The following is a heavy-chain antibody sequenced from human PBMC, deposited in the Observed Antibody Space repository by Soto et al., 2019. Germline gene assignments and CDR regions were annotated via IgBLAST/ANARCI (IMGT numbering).Heavy chain of an antibody. V-gene: IGHV1-18*01. J-gene: IGHJ4*02. D-gene: IGHD6-13*01. CDR2: ISAYNGNT. CDR1: GYTFTNYG. Sequence: QVKLVQSGAEVKKPGASVKVSCKASGYTFTNYGISWVRQAPGHGLEWMGWISAYNGNTNYAQQLQGRVTMTTDTSTSTAYMELRSLRSDDTAVYYCAGFSGYSSSWYLDYWGQGTLVTVSS. CDR3: AGFSGYSSSWYLDY.